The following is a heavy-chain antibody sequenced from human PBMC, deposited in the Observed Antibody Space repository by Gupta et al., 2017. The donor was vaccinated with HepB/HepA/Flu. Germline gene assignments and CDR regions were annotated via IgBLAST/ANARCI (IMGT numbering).Heavy chain of an antibody. V-gene: IGHV3-48*02. D-gene: IGHD6-13*01. CDR2: ISSSSSTI. J-gene: IGHJ4*02. CDR3: ARDPYTSSWYYFDY. CDR1: GFPFRNYN. Sequence: EVQLVETGGGLVQPGGSLRLSCAAPGFPFRNYNMNWVRQAPGKGLEWVSYISSSSSTIYYADSVKGRFIISRDNAKNSLYLQMNSLRDEDTAVYYCARDPYTSSWYYFDYWGQGTLVTVSS.